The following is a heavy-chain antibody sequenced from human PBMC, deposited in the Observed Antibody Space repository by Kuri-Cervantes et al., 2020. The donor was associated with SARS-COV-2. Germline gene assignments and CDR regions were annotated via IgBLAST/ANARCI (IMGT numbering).Heavy chain of an antibody. CDR3: ARDPTGYCSGGSCYLDSWFVP. Sequence: SVKVSCKASGYTFTGYYMHWVRQAPGQGLECMGWMNPNSGGTNYAQEFQGRVTMIRDTSISTAYMELSRLRTDDTAVYYCARDPTGYCSGGSCYLDSWFVPWGQGTLVTVSS. CDR2: MNPNSGGT. J-gene: IGHJ5*02. V-gene: IGHV1-2*02. D-gene: IGHD2-15*01. CDR1: GYTFTGYY.